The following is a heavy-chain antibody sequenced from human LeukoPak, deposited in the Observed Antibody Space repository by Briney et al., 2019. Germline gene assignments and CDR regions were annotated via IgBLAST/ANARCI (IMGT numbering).Heavy chain of an antibody. CDR3: ARLKYSSGWYGDY. V-gene: IGHV1-3*01. J-gene: IGHJ4*02. D-gene: IGHD6-19*01. Sequence: ASVKVSCKASGYTFTSYAMHWVRQAPGQRLEWMGWINAGNGNTKYSQKFQGRVTITRDTSASTAYVELSSLRSEDTAVNYCARLKYSSGWYGDYWGQGTLVTVSS. CDR2: INAGNGNT. CDR1: GYTFTSYA.